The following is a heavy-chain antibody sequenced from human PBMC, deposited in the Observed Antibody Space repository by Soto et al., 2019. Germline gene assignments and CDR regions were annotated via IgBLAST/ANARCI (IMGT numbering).Heavy chain of an antibody. CDR2: ISYDGRNK. D-gene: IGHD6-6*01. J-gene: IGHJ4*02. V-gene: IGHV3-30*18. Sequence: GGSLRLSCAASGFTFSSYGMHWVRQAPGKGLEWVAVISYDGRNKYYADSVKGRFTISRDNSKNTLYLQMNSLRAEDTAVYYCANLASSSFSFDYWGQGTLVTVSS. CDR1: GFTFSSYG. CDR3: ANLASSSFSFDY.